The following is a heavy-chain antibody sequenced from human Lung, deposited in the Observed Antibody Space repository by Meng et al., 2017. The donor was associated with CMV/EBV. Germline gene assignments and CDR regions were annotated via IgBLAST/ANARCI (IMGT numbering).Heavy chain of an antibody. Sequence: ESLKISCAASGSIFNNHAMNWVRQAPGKGLEWVSAISGSTPDKWYADSVRGRFTISRDNAKNSLYLEMSSLRAEDTAAYFCARGSVGYYGMDVWGQGTTVTVSS. CDR2: ISGSTPDK. CDR3: ARGSVGYYGMDV. CDR1: GSIFNNHA. J-gene: IGHJ6*02. V-gene: IGHV3-21*01. D-gene: IGHD6-19*01.